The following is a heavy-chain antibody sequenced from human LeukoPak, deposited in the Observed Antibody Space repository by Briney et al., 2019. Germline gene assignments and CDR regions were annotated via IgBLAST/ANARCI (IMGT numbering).Heavy chain of an antibody. V-gene: IGHV4-34*01. Sequence: SETLSLTCAVYGGSFSGYYWSWIRQPPGKGLEWIGEINHSGSTNYNPSLKSRVTISVDTSKNQFSLKLSSVTAADTAVYYCARTSPSSGYSSSWRHAGPPYYFDYWGQGTLVTVSS. J-gene: IGHJ4*02. CDR3: ARTSPSSGYSSSWRHAGPPYYFDY. CDR1: GGSFSGYY. CDR2: INHSGST. D-gene: IGHD6-13*01.